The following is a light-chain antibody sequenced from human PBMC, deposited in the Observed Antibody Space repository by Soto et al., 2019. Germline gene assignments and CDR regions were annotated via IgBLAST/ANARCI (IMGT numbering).Light chain of an antibody. CDR1: SSNIGSNT. CDR2: SNN. V-gene: IGLV1-44*01. CDR3: AAWDDSLNGQV. J-gene: IGLJ2*01. Sequence: QSALTQPPSASGTPGQRVTISCSGSSSNIGSNTVNWYQQLPGTAPKLLMYSNNQRPSGVPDRFSGSKSGTSASLAISGLQSEDEADYYCAAWDDSLNGQVFGGGTKLTVL.